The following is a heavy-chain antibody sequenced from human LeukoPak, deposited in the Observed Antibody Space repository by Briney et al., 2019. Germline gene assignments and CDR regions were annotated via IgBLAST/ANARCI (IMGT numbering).Heavy chain of an antibody. CDR1: GGXISSGGYY. D-gene: IGHD6-13*01. V-gene: IGHV4-31*03. CDR3: AREGIAAAGTLGL. CDR2: IYYSGST. J-gene: IGHJ4*02. Sequence: PSETLSLTCTVSGGXISSGGYYWSWIRQHPGRGLEWIGYIYYSGSTYYNPSLKSRVTISVDTSKNQFSLKLSSVTAADTAVYYCAREGIAAAGTLGLWGQGTLVTVSS.